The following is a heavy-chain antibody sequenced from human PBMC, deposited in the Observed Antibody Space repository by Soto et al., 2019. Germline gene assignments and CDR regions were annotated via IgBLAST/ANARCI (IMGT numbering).Heavy chain of an antibody. D-gene: IGHD4-17*01. CDR3: AHAGDYDLLTFDH. CDR1: GFSLSSYGMG. J-gene: IGHJ4*02. Sequence: QITLKESGPTLVRPAQTLTLTCGFSGFSLSSYGMGVAWIRQPPGKALEWLALIYWDDDKRYSPSLKDRPAISKDTSSNQVVLTITNMHPGDTATYFCAHAGDYDLLTFDHWGPGTLVTVSS. CDR2: IYWDDDK. V-gene: IGHV2-5*02.